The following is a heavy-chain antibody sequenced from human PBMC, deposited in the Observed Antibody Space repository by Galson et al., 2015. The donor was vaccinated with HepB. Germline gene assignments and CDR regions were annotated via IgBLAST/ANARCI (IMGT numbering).Heavy chain of an antibody. J-gene: IGHJ3*02. CDR1: GYTFTSYY. V-gene: IGHV1-46*01. Sequence: SVKVSCKASGYTFTSYYMHWVRQAPGQGLEWMGIINPSGGSTSYAQKFQGRVTMTRDTSTSTVYMELSSLRSEDTAVYYCARAGIWGDDAFDIWGQGTMVTVSS. CDR2: INPSGGST. D-gene: IGHD3-16*01. CDR3: ARAGIWGDDAFDI.